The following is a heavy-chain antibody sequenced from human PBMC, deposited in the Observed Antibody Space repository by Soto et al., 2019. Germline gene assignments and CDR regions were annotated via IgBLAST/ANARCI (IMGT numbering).Heavy chain of an antibody. CDR2: ISWNSGSI. D-gene: IGHD6-19*01. J-gene: IGHJ1*01. V-gene: IGHV3-9*01. CDR1: GFTFDDYA. CDR3: AKTNSSGWPEYFQH. Sequence: EVQLVESGGGLVQPGRSLRLSCAASGFTFDDYAMHWVRQAPGKGLEWVSGISWNSGSIGYADSVKGRFTISRDNAKNSLYLQMNSLRAEDTGLYYCAKTNSSGWPEYFQHWGQGTLVTVSS.